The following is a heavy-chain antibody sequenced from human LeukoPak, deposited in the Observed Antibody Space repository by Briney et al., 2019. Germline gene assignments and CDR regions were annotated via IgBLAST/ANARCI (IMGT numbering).Heavy chain of an antibody. CDR1: GGSFSGYY. CDR2: IYYIGST. J-gene: IGHJ6*03. CDR3: ARHIGGRYYYYYMDV. V-gene: IGHV4-34*01. Sequence: PSETLSLTCAMYGGSFSGYYWGWIRQPPGKGLEWIGNIYYIGSTYYNPSLKSRVTISVDTSKNQFSLKLSSVTAADTAVYYCARHIGGRYYYYYMDVWGKGTTVTISS. D-gene: IGHD2-21*01.